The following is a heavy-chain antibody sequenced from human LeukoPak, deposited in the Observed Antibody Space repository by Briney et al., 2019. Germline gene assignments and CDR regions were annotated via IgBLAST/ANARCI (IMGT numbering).Heavy chain of an antibody. Sequence: PGGSLRLSCAASGFTLSSYWMSWVRQAPGKGLEWVANIKQDGSEKYYVDSVKGRFTISRDNAKNSLYLQMNSLRAEDTAVYYCARAPTYYDFWSGLLGMDVWGQGTTVTVSS. CDR1: GFTLSSYW. V-gene: IGHV3-7*01. J-gene: IGHJ6*02. CDR2: IKQDGSEK. D-gene: IGHD3-3*01. CDR3: ARAPTYYDFWSGLLGMDV.